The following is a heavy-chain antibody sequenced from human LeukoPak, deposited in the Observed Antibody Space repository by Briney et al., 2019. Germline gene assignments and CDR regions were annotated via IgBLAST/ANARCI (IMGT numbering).Heavy chain of an antibody. CDR3: ARSPHILTGENFDY. V-gene: IGHV1-2*02. Sequence: ASVKVSCKASGYTFTSYAMHWVRQAPGQRLEWMGWINLNSCGTNYAQKFQGRVTMTRDTSITTAYMEMSRLRSDDTALYYCARSPHILTGENFDYWGQGTLVTVSS. D-gene: IGHD3-9*01. CDR1: GYTFTSYA. J-gene: IGHJ4*02. CDR2: INLNSCGT.